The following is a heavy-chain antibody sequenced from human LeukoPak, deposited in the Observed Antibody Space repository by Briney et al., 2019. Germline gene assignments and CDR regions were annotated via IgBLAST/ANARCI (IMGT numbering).Heavy chain of an antibody. V-gene: IGHV3-9*01. CDR1: GFTFDDYA. J-gene: IGHJ4*02. D-gene: IGHD3-10*01. Sequence: PGGSLRLSCAASGFTFDDYALHWVRQAPGKGLEWVSGISWNSGSIGYADSVKGRFTISGDNAKNSLYLQMNSLRAEDTALYYCAKDVRGAWVYWGQGTLVTVSS. CDR2: ISWNSGSI. CDR3: AKDVRGAWVY.